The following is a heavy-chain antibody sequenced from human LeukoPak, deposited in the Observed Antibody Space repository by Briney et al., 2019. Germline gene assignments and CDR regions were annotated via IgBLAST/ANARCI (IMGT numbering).Heavy chain of an antibody. CDR1: GYTFTSYY. V-gene: IGHV1-46*01. CDR3: ATVCVMTTVIYFDY. Sequence: ASVKVSCKASGYTFTSYYMHWVRQAPGQGLEWMGIINPSGGSTSYAQKFQGRVTMTRDRCRSTVYMELNSLRSQYTAVYYCATVCVMTTVIYFDYWGQGTLVTVSS. CDR2: INPSGGST. J-gene: IGHJ4*02. D-gene: IGHD4-17*01.